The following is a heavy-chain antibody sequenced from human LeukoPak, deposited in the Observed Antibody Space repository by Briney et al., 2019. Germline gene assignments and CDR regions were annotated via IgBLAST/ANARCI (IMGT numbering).Heavy chain of an antibody. D-gene: IGHD2-15*01. CDR3: ARDQASIVVVVAATYYYYGMDV. CDR2: IWYDGSNK. J-gene: IGHJ6*02. CDR1: GFTFSSYG. Sequence: QPGGSLRLSCAASGFTFSSYGMHRVRQAPGKGLEWVAVIWYDGSNKYYADSVKGRFTISRDNSKNTLYLQMNSLRAEDTAVYYCARDQASIVVVVAATYYYYGMDVWGQGTTVTVSS. V-gene: IGHV3-33*01.